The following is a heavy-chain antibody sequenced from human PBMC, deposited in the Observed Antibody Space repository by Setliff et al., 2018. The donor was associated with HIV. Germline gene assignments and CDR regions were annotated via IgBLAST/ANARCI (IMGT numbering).Heavy chain of an antibody. Sequence: PSETLSLTCIVSGGPFSSYFWSWIRQSPGKGLEWIGNIYDTGKINYNPSLKGRVTMSIDMSEDQFSLNLRSVTAADTATYYCARVLFGQSGSYKNYYFDYWGQGTLVTVSS. CDR3: ARVLFGQSGSYKNYYFDY. V-gene: IGHV4-59*01. D-gene: IGHD3-10*01. J-gene: IGHJ4*02. CDR1: GGPFSSYF. CDR2: IYDTGKI.